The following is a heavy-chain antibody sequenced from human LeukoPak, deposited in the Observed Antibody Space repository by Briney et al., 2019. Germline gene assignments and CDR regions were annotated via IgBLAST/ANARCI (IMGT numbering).Heavy chain of an antibody. D-gene: IGHD2-15*01. CDR3: ARVSVVAATRGLQNVVGGLQDFDY. Sequence: GASVKVSCKASGYKVNSYGISWVRQAPGQGLEWMGWISVYSGSTKYAQRVQGRVTMTTDTTSTAYMELRSLRSDGTAVYYCARVSVVAATRGLQNVVGGLQDFDYWGQGTLVTVSS. CDR1: GYKVNSYG. J-gene: IGHJ4*02. V-gene: IGHV1-18*01. CDR2: ISVYSGST.